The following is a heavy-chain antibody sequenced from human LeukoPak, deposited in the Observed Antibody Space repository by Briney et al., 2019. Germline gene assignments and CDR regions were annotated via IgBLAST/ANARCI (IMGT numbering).Heavy chain of an antibody. D-gene: IGHD2-8*01. V-gene: IGHV3-11*04. CDR1: GFSFSDYY. CDR2: ISSSGDTM. CDR3: ARDGVNSSPDFDY. J-gene: IGHJ4*02. Sequence: KSGGSLRLSCAASGFSFSDYYMSWIRQAPGKGLEWVSYISSSGDTMSYADSVKGRFTISRDNAKNSLYLQMSSLRAEDTAIYYCARDGVNSSPDFDYWGQGTLVTVS.